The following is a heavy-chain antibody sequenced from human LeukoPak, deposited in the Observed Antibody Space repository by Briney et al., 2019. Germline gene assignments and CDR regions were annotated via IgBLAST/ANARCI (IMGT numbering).Heavy chain of an antibody. D-gene: IGHD3-3*01. Sequence: ASVRVSCKTCGYTFTNYYIHWVRQAPAQGREGMGLINHNSGDTNYTQKFQGRVTMTRDTSTTTDYIELSRLGSDDTALYYCGRAHAAILGVLIGWCDPWGQGTLLSVSS. CDR1: GYTFTNYY. J-gene: IGHJ5*02. CDR3: GRAHAAILGVLIGWCDP. CDR2: INHNSGDT. V-gene: IGHV1-2*02.